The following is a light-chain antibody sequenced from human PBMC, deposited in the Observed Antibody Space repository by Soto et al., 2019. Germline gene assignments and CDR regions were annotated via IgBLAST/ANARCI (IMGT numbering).Light chain of an antibody. Sequence: DIVLTQSPGTLSLSPGESAALSCRASQSVTSDYLVWYRQKPGQAPRLLIHAVSSRSAGIQDRFSGSGSGTDVTLTITRLVPEDSAVYYCEQHSSSPWTFGQGTRVEV. CDR3: EQHSSSPWT. CDR2: AVS. CDR1: QSVTSDY. V-gene: IGKV3-20*01. J-gene: IGKJ1*01.